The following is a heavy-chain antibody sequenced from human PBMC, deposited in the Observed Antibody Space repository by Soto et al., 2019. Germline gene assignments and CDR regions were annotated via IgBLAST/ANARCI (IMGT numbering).Heavy chain of an antibody. V-gene: IGHV1-69*13. CDR1: GGTFGSYA. Sequence: SVKVSCKASGGTFGSYALRWVRQAPEQGLEWTGGIIPLCGAANDAQRLRGRVALTADESTSTAYIELSSTRTGDTAVYYCASAYYYASSGYYFRKNAFDTWGQGTMVTVPS. J-gene: IGHJ3*02. D-gene: IGHD3-22*01. CDR3: ASAYYYASSGYYFRKNAFDT. CDR2: IIPLCGAA.